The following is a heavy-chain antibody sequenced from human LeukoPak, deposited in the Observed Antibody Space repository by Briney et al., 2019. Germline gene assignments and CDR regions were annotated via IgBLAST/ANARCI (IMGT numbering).Heavy chain of an antibody. CDR2: INPNSGGT. CDR1: GYTFTGYY. Sequence: GASVKVSCKASGYTFTGYYMHWVRQAPGQGLEWMGWINPNSGGTNYAQKFQGRVTMTRDTSISTAYMELSRLRSDDTAVYSCARDLSYDSSGHPDYWGQGTLVTVSS. CDR3: ARDLSYDSSGHPDY. D-gene: IGHD3-22*01. J-gene: IGHJ4*02. V-gene: IGHV1-2*02.